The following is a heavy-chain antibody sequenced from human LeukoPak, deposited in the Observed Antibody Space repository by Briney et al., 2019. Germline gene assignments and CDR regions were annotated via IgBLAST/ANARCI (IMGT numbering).Heavy chain of an antibody. CDR2: VYSSGST. V-gene: IGHV4-61*02. D-gene: IGHD2-21*02. J-gene: IGHJ4*02. CDR1: GGSISSGSYY. CDR3: ARGGYCGGDCYFYY. Sequence: PSETLSLTCTVSGGSISSGSYYWSWIRQPAGKGLEWIGRVYSSGSTNYNPSLKSRVSISVDTSKNQFSLRQSSVTAADTAVYYCARGGYCGGDCYFYYWGQGTLVTVSS.